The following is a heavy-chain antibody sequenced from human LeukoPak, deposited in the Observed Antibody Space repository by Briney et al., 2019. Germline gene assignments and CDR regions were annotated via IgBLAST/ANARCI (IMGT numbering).Heavy chain of an antibody. CDR2: IYYSGST. D-gene: IGHD1-14*01. V-gene: IGHV4-59*01. CDR1: GGSISSDY. CDR3: ARTVTGGYFDY. J-gene: IGHJ4*02. Sequence: SETLSLTCTVSGGSISSDYWSWIRQPPGKGLEWIGYIYYSGSTNYNPSLKSQVTISVDTSKNQFSLKLSSVTAADTAVYYCARTVTGGYFDYWGQGTLVTVSS.